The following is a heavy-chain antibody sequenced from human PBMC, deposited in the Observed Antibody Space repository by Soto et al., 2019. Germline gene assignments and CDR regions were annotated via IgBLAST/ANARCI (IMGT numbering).Heavy chain of an antibody. D-gene: IGHD3-3*01. V-gene: IGHV4-38-2*02. CDR2: IYHSGST. CDR3: ARDFSGRITIFGVAPGPWFDP. J-gene: IGHJ5*02. Sequence: TGCIYHSGSTYYNPSLKSRVTISVDTSKNQFSLKLSSVTAADTAVYYCARDFSGRITIFGVAPGPWFDPWGQGTLVTVSS.